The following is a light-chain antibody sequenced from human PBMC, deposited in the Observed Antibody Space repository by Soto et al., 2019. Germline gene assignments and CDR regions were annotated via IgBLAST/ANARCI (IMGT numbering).Light chain of an antibody. CDR1: QGISRY. Sequence: AIRMTQSPSSLSASTGDRVTITCRASQGISRYLAWYQQKPGKAPKLLIYAASTLQSGVPSRFSGSGSGTDFTLTISCLQSEDFATYYCQQYYSYPYMYTFGQGTKLEIK. CDR2: AAS. J-gene: IGKJ2*01. V-gene: IGKV1-8*01. CDR3: QQYYSYPYMYT.